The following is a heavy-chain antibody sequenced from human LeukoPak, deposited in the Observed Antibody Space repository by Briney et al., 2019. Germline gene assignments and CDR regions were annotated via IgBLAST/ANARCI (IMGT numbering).Heavy chain of an antibody. V-gene: IGHV4-4*07. CDR2: IYTSGST. D-gene: IGHD2/OR15-2a*01. CDR3: ARDSTTPYYYYMDV. J-gene: IGHJ6*03. CDR1: GGSISSYY. Sequence: SETLSLTCTVSGGSISSYYWSWIRQPAGKGLEWIGRIYTSGSTNYNPSLKSRVTISVDTSKNQFSLKLSSVTAADTAVYYCARDSTTPYYYYMDVWGKGTTVTVSS.